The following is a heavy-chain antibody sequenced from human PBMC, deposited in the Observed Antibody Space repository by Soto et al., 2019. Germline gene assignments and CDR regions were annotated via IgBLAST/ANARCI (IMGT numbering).Heavy chain of an antibody. Sequence: DVQLVESGGTLGQPGGSLRLSCAASGFSFSDYDKHWGRQATGKGLEWVSGIGIAGDTYYSGSVKGRFTISRETGKNSLYLQMISLRTGDTAVYYCARDRHGMDVSGQGSTVIVSS. CDR1: GFSFSDYD. CDR3: ARDRHGMDV. J-gene: IGHJ6*02. V-gene: IGHV3-13*01. CDR2: IGIAGDT.